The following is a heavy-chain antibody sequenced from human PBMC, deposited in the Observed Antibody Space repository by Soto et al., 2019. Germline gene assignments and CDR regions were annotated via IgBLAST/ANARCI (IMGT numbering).Heavy chain of an antibody. CDR1: GYSLTSYC. V-gene: IGHV5-51*01. D-gene: IGHD2-21*01. CDR2: IYPGDSDT. CDR3: ATYSQLKSTPPSFDY. Sequence: PGESLKISCKGSGYSLTSYCIGWVRQMPWKGLEWMGIIYPGDSDTRYSPSFQGQVTISADKPISTAYLQWSSLKASDTAMYYCATYSQLKSTPPSFDYWGQGTLVTVSS. J-gene: IGHJ4*02.